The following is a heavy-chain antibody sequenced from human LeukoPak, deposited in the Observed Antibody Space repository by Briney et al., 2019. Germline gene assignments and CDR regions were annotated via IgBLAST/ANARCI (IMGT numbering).Heavy chain of an antibody. D-gene: IGHD2-2*02. Sequence: PSETLSLTCTVSGGSVSNGSYYWSWIRQPPGKGLELIGHIYSSGSTNYNPSLKSRVTVSLDTSKNQFSLRLSSVTAADTAVYYCARATPLYYFDYWGQGTLVTVSS. V-gene: IGHV4-61*01. CDR3: ARATPLYYFDY. CDR1: GGSVSNGSYY. J-gene: IGHJ4*02. CDR2: IYSSGST.